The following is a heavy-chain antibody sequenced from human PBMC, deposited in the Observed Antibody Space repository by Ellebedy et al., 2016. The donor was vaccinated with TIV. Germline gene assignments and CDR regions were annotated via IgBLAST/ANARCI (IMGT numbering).Heavy chain of an antibody. CDR1: GGSITSASFL. V-gene: IGHV4-61*02. J-gene: IGHJ6*03. D-gene: IGHD3-10*01. Sequence: SETLSLTXTVSGGSITSASFLWSWFRQPAGKGLVWIGRIYTSGSTSCNPSLKSRVTMSFDTSKNQFSLKLSSVTAADTAVYYCARETKRGGYYYMDVWGKGTTVTVSS. CDR2: IYTSGST. CDR3: ARETKRGGYYYMDV.